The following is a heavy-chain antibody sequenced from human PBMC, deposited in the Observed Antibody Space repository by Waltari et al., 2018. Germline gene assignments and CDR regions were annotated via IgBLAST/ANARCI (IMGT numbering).Heavy chain of an antibody. CDR1: GFTFSSYS. CDR3: ARDGYTLDY. J-gene: IGHJ4*02. D-gene: IGHD5-12*01. CDR2: ISSSSSTI. V-gene: IGHV3-48*01. Sequence: EVQLVESGGGLVQPGGSLRLSCAASGFTFSSYSMNWVRQAPGKGLEWVSYISSSSSTIYYADSVKGRFAISRDNAKNSLYLQMNSLRAEDTAVYYCARDGYTLDYWGQGTLVTVSS.